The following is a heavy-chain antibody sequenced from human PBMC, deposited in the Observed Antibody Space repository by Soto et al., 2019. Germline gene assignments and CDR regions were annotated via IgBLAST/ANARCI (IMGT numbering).Heavy chain of an antibody. Sequence: HPGGSLRLSCAASGFTFSSYGMHWVRQAPGKGLEWVAVIWYDGSNKYYADSVKGRFTISRDNSKNTLYLQMNSSVTAADTAVYYCARDSGGWADERVFDYWGQGTLVTVSS. CDR3: ARDSGGWADERVFDY. V-gene: IGHV3-33*01. D-gene: IGHD6-19*01. J-gene: IGHJ4*02. CDR2: IWYDGSNK. CDR1: GFTFSSYG.